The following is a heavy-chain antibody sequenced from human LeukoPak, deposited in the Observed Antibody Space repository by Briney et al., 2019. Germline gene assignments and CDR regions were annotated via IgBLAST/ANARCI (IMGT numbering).Heavy chain of an antibody. Sequence: ASVKVSCKASGYTFTSYYMHWVRQALGQGLEWLGIINPSGGSTSYAQKFQGRVTMTRDMSTSTVYMELSSLRSEDAAVYYCARDYSRDDAFDIWGQGTMVTVSS. CDR1: GYTFTSYY. CDR3: ARDYSRDDAFDI. J-gene: IGHJ3*02. V-gene: IGHV1-46*01. D-gene: IGHD3-22*01. CDR2: INPSGGST.